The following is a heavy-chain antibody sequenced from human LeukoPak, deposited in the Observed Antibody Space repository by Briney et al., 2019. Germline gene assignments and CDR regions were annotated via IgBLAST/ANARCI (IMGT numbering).Heavy chain of an antibody. CDR2: ISGSGGSA. D-gene: IGHD3-10*01. Sequence: GGSLRLSCAASGFTFSSYVMSWVRQAPGKGLEWVSAISGSGGSAYYADSVKGRFSISRDNSKNTLYLLMNSLRAEDTAVFYCAKGRTTYYFGSGSFDLDYWGQGNLVTVSS. V-gene: IGHV3-23*01. CDR3: AKGRTTYYFGSGSFDLDY. CDR1: GFTFSSYV. J-gene: IGHJ4*02.